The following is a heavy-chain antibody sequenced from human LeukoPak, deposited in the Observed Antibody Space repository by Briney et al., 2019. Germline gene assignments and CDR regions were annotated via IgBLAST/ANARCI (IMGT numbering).Heavy chain of an antibody. CDR2: IYYSGST. CDR3: ARRASSWYFDL. Sequence: GSLRLSCAASGFTFSSYAMSWIRQPPGKGLEWIGSIYYSGSTYYNPSLKSRGTISVDTSTNQFSLKLSSVTAADTAVYYCARRASSWYFDLWGRGTLVTVSS. J-gene: IGHJ2*01. V-gene: IGHV4-39*01. CDR1: GFTFSSYA. D-gene: IGHD6-6*01.